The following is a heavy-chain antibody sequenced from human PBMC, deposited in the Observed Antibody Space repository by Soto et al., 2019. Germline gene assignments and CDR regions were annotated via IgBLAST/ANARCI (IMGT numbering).Heavy chain of an antibody. D-gene: IGHD1-26*01. CDR3: SRVGGSTWH. CDR2: ISSNSVYI. CDR1: VFTFSDYY. V-gene: IGHV3-11*06. Sequence: PWGSLRVSCASSVFTFSDYYISWIRQAPGKGLEWISYISSNSVYIKYADSVKGRFTTSRDNAKNTLYLQMNSLRVEDTAVYYCSRVGGSTWHWGQGTMVTVSS. J-gene: IGHJ4*02.